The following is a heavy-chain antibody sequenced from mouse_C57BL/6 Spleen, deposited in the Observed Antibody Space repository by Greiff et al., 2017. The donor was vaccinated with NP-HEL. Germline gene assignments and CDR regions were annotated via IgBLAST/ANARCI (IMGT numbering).Heavy chain of an antibody. V-gene: IGHV2-2*01. CDR2: IWSGGST. CDR1: GFSLTSYG. Sequence: VKLVESGPGLVQPSQSLSITCTASGFSLTSYGVHWVRQSPGKGLEWLGVIWSGGSTDYNAAFISRLSISKDNSKSQVFFKMTSLQADDTAIYYCASSSYYAMDYWGQGTSVTVSS. CDR3: ASSSYYAMDY. J-gene: IGHJ4*01.